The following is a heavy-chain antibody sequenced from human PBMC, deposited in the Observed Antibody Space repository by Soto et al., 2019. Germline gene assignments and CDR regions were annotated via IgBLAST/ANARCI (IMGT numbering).Heavy chain of an antibody. J-gene: IGHJ5*02. CDR1: GFTFSNAW. V-gene: IGHV3-15*01. CDR3: TTDPPYSSSWYFCGRRNWFDP. D-gene: IGHD6-13*01. CDR2: IKSKTDGGTT. Sequence: GGSLRLSCAASGFTFSNAWMSWVRQAPGKGLEWVGRIKSKTDGGTTDYAAPVKGRFTISRDDSKNTLYLQMNSLKTEGTAVYYCTTDPPYSSSWYFCGRRNWFDPWGQGTLVTVSS.